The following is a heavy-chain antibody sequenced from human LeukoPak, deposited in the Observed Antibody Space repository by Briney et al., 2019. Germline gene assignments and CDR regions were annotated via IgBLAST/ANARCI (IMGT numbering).Heavy chain of an antibody. D-gene: IGHD5-18*01. V-gene: IGHV3-74*01. CDR1: GFTFSSYS. J-gene: IGHJ6*02. CDR2: INSDGSIT. CDR3: ARDAVDTANAV. Sequence: GGSLRLSCAASGFTFSSYSMHWVRQAPGKGLVWVSHINSDGSITSYADSVKGRFTISRDNAKNTLYLQMNSLRAEDTAVYYCARDAVDTANAVWGQGTTVTVSS.